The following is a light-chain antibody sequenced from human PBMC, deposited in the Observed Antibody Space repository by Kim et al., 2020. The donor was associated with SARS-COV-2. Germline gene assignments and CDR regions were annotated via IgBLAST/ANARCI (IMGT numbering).Light chain of an antibody. J-gene: IGKJ4*01. CDR3: QQRSNWPLT. Sequence: WSHGETAPLSVRARHSVSSYLAWYQPKPGQAPRLLIYDASTRATGIPARFSGSGSGTDFTLTISSLEPEDFAVYYCQQRSNWPLTFGGGTKVDIK. CDR1: HSVSSY. CDR2: DAS. V-gene: IGKV3-11*01.